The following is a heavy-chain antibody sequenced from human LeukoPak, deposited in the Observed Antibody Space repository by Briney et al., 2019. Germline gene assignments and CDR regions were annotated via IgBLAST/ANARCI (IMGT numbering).Heavy chain of an antibody. CDR2: ISDSGGST. J-gene: IGHJ6*02. Sequence: GGSLRLSCSASGFPFSSYAMHWVRQAPGKGLEYVSAISDSGGSTYYADSVKGRFTIYRDNSKNTLYLQMRSLRAEDTAVYFCVRGYSFGPYGMDVWGQGTTVTVSS. V-gene: IGHV3-64D*09. CDR3: VRGYSFGPYGMDV. CDR1: GFPFSSYA. D-gene: IGHD2-15*01.